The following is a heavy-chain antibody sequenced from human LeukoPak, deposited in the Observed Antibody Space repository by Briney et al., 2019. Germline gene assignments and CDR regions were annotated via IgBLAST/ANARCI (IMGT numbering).Heavy chain of an antibody. D-gene: IGHD2-15*01. V-gene: IGHV3-11*01. Sequence: PGGSLRLSCAASGFTFSVYYMSWIRQAPGKSLEWVSYITHNGNPVHYADSVKGRFTISRDNARNSLFLQMNSLRVEDTAIYYCVRIMSAPGSGGPLDHWGQGTLVTVSS. CDR3: VRIMSAPGSGGPLDH. CDR1: GFTFSVYY. J-gene: IGHJ4*02. CDR2: ITHNGNPV.